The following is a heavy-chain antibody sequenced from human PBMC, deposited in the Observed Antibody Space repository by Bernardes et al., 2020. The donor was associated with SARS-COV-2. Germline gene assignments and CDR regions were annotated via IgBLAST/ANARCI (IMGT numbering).Heavy chain of an antibody. V-gene: IGHV3-30*18. J-gene: IGHJ4*02. D-gene: IGHD4-17*01. CDR2: ISHDGSNK. CDR1: GFTFSSYG. CDR3: AKDLYGDPLPAPDY. Sequence: GGSLRLSCAASGFTFSSYGMHWVRQAPGKGLEWVAVISHDGSNKYYADSVKGRFTISRDNSKNTLYLQMNSLRAADTAVYYCAKDLYGDPLPAPDYWGKGTLVTVSS.